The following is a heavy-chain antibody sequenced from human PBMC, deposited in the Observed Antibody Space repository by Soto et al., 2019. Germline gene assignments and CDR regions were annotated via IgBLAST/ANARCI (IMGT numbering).Heavy chain of an antibody. CDR3: VKDMGQAAVGIRYPYGLDV. J-gene: IGHJ6*02. CDR1: GFTVSSFG. CDR2: LSSNGIGT. D-gene: IGHD6-13*01. Sequence: GSLRLSCSGSGFTVSSFGMHWVRQAPGKGLEHVSTLSSNGIGTYYADSVKGRFTFSRDTSKNTLYLQMSSLRTEDTAVYYCVKDMGQAAVGIRYPYGLDVWGLGTTVTVSS. V-gene: IGHV3-64D*06.